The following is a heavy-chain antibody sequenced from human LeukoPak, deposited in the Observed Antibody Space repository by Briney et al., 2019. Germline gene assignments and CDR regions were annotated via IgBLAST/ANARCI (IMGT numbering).Heavy chain of an antibody. D-gene: IGHD2-15*01. CDR2: ISGSGGGT. V-gene: IGHV3-23*01. CDR3: AKAKKYCSGGSCYYFDY. CDR1: GFTFSSYA. J-gene: IGHJ4*02. Sequence: GGSLRLSCAASGFTFSSYAMSWVRQAPGKGLEWVSAISGSGGGTYYADSVKGRFTISRDNYKNTLYLQMNSLRAEDTAVYHCAKAKKYCSGGSCYYFDYWGQGTLVTVSS.